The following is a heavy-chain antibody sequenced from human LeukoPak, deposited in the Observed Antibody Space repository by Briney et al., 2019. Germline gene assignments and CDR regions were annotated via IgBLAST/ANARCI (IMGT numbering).Heavy chain of an antibody. CDR1: GFKVSSND. CDR2: IYNGCGTT. Sequence: GGSLRLSCAVSGFKVSSNDMNWVRQAPRKGLEWGSIIYNGCGTTYYADAVQGRFTISRDNSKNTLYLQLHSLRAEDTALYYCARDAFMGYWGQGTLVTVSS. V-gene: IGHV3-53*01. D-gene: IGHD3-10*01. J-gene: IGHJ4*02. CDR3: ARDAFMGY.